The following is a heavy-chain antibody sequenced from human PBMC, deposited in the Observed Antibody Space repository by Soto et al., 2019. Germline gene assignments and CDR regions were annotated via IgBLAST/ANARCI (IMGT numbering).Heavy chain of an antibody. J-gene: IGHJ4*02. CDR1: GGSVSSYY. V-gene: IGHV4-59*08. Sequence: SETLSLTCTVSGGSVSSYYWSWIRQPPGKGLEWIGNIYYTGSVNYNPSLMSRVTISVDTSKNQFSLKVSSVTAADTAVYYCARTVVYGDLLGYFDYWGQGTLVTVSS. CDR2: IYYTGSV. CDR3: ARTVVYGDLLGYFDY. D-gene: IGHD3-10*01.